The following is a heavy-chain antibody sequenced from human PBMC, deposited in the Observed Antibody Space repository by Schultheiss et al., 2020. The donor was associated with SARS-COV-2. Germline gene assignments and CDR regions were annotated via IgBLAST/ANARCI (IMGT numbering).Heavy chain of an antibody. D-gene: IGHD3-22*01. Sequence: SETLSLTCTVSGGSISSGGYYWSWIRQHPGKGLEWIGYIYYSGSTYYNPSLKSLVTISVDTSKNQFSLKLSSVTAADTAVYYCARDRGGEGGHYYDSSGYSHWGQGTLVTVSS. CDR1: GGSISSGGYY. V-gene: IGHV4-31*01. J-gene: IGHJ4*02. CDR3: ARDRGGEGGHYYDSSGYSH. CDR2: IYYSGST.